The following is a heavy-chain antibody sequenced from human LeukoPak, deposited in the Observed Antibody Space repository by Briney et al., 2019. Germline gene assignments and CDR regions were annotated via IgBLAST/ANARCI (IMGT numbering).Heavy chain of an antibody. V-gene: IGHV1-2*02. D-gene: IGHD3-10*01. J-gene: IGHJ5*02. Sequence: GASVKVSCKASGYTFTGYYMHWVRQAPGQGLEWMGWINPNSGGTNYAQKFQGRVTMTRDTSISTAYMELSRLRSDDTAVYYCARGSGTMVRGVIIVSNWFDPWGQGTLVTVSS. CDR3: ARGSGTMVRGVIIVSNWFDP. CDR1: GYTFTGYY. CDR2: INPNSGGT.